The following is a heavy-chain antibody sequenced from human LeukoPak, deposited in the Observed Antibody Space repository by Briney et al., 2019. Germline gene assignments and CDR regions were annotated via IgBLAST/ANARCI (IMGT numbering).Heavy chain of an antibody. CDR3: ARGPIAAAGWFDP. Sequence: GGSLRLSCATSGFTLSSYTMNWVRQAPGKGLEWVSAISSSSSYIYYADSVKGRFTISRGNAKNSLYLQMNSLRAEDTAVYYCARGPIAAAGWFDPWGQGTLVTVSS. CDR2: ISSSSSYI. V-gene: IGHV3-21*01. J-gene: IGHJ5*02. CDR1: GFTLSSYT. D-gene: IGHD6-13*01.